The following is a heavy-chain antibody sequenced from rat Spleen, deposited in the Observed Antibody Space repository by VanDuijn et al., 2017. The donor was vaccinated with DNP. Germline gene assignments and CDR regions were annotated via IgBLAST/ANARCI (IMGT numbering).Heavy chain of an antibody. CDR2: ISYSGST. V-gene: IGHV3-1*01. D-gene: IGHD1-2*01. J-gene: IGHJ2*01. CDR1: GYSITSNY. CDR3: AKFYYSSYFDY. Sequence: EVQLQESGPGLVKPSQSLSLTCSVTGYSITSNYWGWIRKFPGNKMEWIGHISYSGSTSYNPSLKSRISITRDTSKNQFFLQLNSVTPEDTATYFCAKFYYSSYFDYWGQGVMVTVSS.